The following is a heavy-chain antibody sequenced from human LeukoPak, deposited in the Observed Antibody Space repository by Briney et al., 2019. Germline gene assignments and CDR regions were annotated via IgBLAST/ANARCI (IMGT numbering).Heavy chain of an antibody. CDR2: INPSGGST. D-gene: IGHD3-16*01. CDR1: GYTFTSYY. CDR3: ARDRSRGVFDY. V-gene: IGHV1-46*01. J-gene: IGHJ4*02. Sequence: ASVKVSCTASGYTFTSYYMRWVRQAPGQGLEWMGIINPSGGSTSYAQKFQGRVTMTRDTSTSTVYMELSSLRSEDTAVYYCARDRSRGVFDYWGQGTLVTVSS.